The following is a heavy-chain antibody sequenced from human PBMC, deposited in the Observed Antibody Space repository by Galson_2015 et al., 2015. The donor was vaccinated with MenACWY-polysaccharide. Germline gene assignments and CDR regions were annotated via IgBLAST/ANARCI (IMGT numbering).Heavy chain of an antibody. CDR3: AKGRGSYRTGGLDS. CDR1: GFTFSSYG. CDR2: IRNDGSNK. Sequence: SLRLSCAASGFTFSSYGIHWVRQAPGKGLEWVAFIRNDGSNKYYADSVKGRFTISRDNSKNTLYLQMNSLRAEDTAVYYCAKGRGSYRTGGLDSWGQGTLVTVSS. V-gene: IGHV3-30*02. J-gene: IGHJ5*01. D-gene: IGHD1-26*01.